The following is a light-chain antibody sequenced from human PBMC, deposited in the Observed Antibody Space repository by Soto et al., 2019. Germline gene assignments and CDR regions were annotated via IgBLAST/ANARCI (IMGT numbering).Light chain of an antibody. Sequence: DIQMTQSPSSLSASVGDRVTITCRASQSITNFLNWYQQKPGKAPQLLIYAASSLQSGVPARFSGGGSVTYFTLTISSLQPEDFATYYCQQSYSSPLTFRGGTKVEIK. CDR1: QSITNF. J-gene: IGKJ4*01. CDR2: AAS. CDR3: QQSYSSPLT. V-gene: IGKV1-39*01.